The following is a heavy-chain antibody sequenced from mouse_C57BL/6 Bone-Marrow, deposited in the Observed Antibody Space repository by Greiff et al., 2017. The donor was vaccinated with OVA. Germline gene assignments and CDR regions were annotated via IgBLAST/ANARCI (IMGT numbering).Heavy chain of an antibody. J-gene: IGHJ2*01. V-gene: IGHV3-6*01. Sequence: EVQLQQSGPGLVKPSQSLSLTCSVTGYSITSGYYWNWIRQFPGNKLEWMGYISYDGSNNYNPSLKNRISITRDTSKNQFFLKLNSVTTEDTATYYCAREVLLRSYYFDYWGQGTTLTVSS. D-gene: IGHD1-1*01. CDR1: GYSITSGYY. CDR3: AREVLLRSYYFDY. CDR2: ISYDGSN.